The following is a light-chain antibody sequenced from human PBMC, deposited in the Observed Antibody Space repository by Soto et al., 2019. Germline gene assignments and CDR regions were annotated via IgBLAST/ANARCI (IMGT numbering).Light chain of an antibody. CDR3: QQYNNWPIT. Sequence: EIVLTQSPATLSLSPGDRATLSCRASKSVGKYLAWYQQKPGQLPRLLIYDVSNRATGIPARFSGTGSGTDFTLTISTLEPEDFAVYYCQQYNNWPITFGQGTRLEIK. CDR1: KSVGKY. CDR2: DVS. V-gene: IGKV3-11*01. J-gene: IGKJ5*01.